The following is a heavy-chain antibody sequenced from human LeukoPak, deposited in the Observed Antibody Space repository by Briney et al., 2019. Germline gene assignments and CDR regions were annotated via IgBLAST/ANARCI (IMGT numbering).Heavy chain of an antibody. CDR2: IHYTGST. CDR3: ARLHALGAEEFDP. J-gene: IGHJ5*02. D-gene: IGHD3-16*01. Sequence: SETLSLTCTVSGGSITGHYWSWIQQPPGKGLEWIGYIHYTGSTNYNPSLNSRITMSVDTPNNQFSLRLTSVTATDTAVYYCARLHALGAEEFDPWGQGALVTVSS. CDR1: GGSITGHY. V-gene: IGHV4-59*11.